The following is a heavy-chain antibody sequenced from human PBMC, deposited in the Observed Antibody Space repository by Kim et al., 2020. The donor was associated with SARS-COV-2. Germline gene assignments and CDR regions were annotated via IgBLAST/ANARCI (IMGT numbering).Heavy chain of an antibody. CDR1: GFTFSSYG. V-gene: IGHV3-30*18. CDR2: ISYDGSNK. D-gene: IGHD3-9*01. CDR3: AKDRRYFDWSMFDY. J-gene: IGHJ4*02. Sequence: GGSLRLSCAASGFTFSSYGMHWVRQAPGKGLEWVAVISYDGSNKYYADSVKGRFTISRDNSKNTLYLQMNSLRAEDTAVYYCAKDRRYFDWSMFDYWGQGTLVTVSS.